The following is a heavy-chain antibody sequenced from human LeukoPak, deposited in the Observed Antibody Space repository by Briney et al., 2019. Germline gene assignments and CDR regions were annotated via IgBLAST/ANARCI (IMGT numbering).Heavy chain of an antibody. CDR3: ARGFGDSSGFYYFDY. V-gene: IGHV3-64*01. D-gene: IGHD3-22*01. CDR2: ISSNGGST. CDR1: GFTFSSYA. Sequence: PGGSLRLSCAASGFTFSSYAMHWVRQAPGKGLEYVSAISSNGGSTYYANSVKGRFTISRDKSKNTLYLQMGSLRAEDMAVYYCARGFGDSSGFYYFDYWGQGTLVTVSS. J-gene: IGHJ4*02.